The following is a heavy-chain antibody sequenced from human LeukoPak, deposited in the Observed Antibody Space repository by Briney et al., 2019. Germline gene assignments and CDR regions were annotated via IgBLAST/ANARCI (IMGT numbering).Heavy chain of an antibody. J-gene: IGHJ4*02. Sequence: SQTLSLTCTVSGGSISSGGYYWSWIRQPPGKGLEWIGYIYHSGSTYYNPSLKSRVTISVDRSKNQFSLKLSSVTAADTAVYYCARVTSYSSSYYFNYWGQGTQVTVSS. CDR3: ARVTSYSSSYYFNY. CDR2: IYHSGST. D-gene: IGHD6-6*01. V-gene: IGHV4-30-2*01. CDR1: GGSISSGGYY.